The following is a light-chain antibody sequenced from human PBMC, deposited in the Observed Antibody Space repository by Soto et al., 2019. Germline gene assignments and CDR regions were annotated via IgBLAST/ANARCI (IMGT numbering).Light chain of an antibody. J-gene: IGKJ2*01. CDR3: QEYNRYPYT. V-gene: IGKV1-5*03. CDR2: RTS. Sequence: DIQMTQSPSTLSVSVGDRVTITCRASQSFSTWLAWFQQKPGKAPKLLIYRTSSLKNGVPSRFSRSGSGTEFTLTITSLQPDDFATYYCQEYNRYPYTFGQGTKLEIK. CDR1: QSFSTW.